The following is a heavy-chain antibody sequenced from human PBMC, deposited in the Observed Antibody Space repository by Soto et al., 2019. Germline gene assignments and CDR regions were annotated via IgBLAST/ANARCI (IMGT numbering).Heavy chain of an antibody. Sequence: AGGSLRLSCAASGFTFSNYGMHWVRQAPGKGLEWVAVIWYDGNNKYYADSVKGRFTISRDNSNNTLYVQMTSLRAGDTAVYYCARGLHSLFDYWGQGTLVTVSS. V-gene: IGHV3-33*01. CDR1: GFTFSNYG. J-gene: IGHJ4*02. CDR2: IWYDGNNK. D-gene: IGHD2-21*01. CDR3: ARGLHSLFDY.